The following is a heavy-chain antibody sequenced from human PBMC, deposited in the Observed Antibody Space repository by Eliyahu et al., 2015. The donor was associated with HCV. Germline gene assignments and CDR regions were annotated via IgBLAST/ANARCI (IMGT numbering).Heavy chain of an antibody. D-gene: IGHD1/OR15-1a*01. CDR3: AKGEHGVDY. J-gene: IGHJ4*02. CDR2: IIXSGGST. Sequence: EVQLLQSGGGLVQPGGSLRLSCAAXGFTFSNYAMSWVXQAPGKGLEWVSSIIXSGGSTHYADSVKGRFTISRDNSKNTLYLQMNSLRAEDTAVYYCAKGEHGVDYWGQGTLVTVSS. CDR1: GFTFSNYA. V-gene: IGHV3-23*01.